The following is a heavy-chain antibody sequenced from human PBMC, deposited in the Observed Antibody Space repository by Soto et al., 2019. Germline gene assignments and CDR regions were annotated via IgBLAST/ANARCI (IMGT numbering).Heavy chain of an antibody. Sequence: QVQLVESGGGVVQPGRSLRLSCAASGFTFSSYGMHWVRQAPGKGLEWVAVIWYDGSNKYYADSVKGRFTISRDNSKNTLYLQMNSLRAEDTAVYYCARDYWESIVATTGRNYYYYYMDVWGKGTTVTVSS. D-gene: IGHD5-12*01. V-gene: IGHV3-33*01. CDR1: GFTFSSYG. CDR2: IWYDGSNK. CDR3: ARDYWESIVATTGRNYYYYYMDV. J-gene: IGHJ6*03.